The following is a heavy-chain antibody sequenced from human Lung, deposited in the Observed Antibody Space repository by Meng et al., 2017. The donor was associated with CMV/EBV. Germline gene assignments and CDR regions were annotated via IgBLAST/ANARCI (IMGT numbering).Heavy chain of an antibody. Sequence: GESLKISCAASGFTFSSYGMHWVRQAPGKGLEWVAFIRYDGSNKYYADSVKGRFTISRDNSKNTLYLQMNSLRAEDTAVYYCAKDSSHGSRTNYWGQGTXVTVSS. CDR3: AKDSSHGSRTNY. V-gene: IGHV3-30*02. CDR1: GFTFSSYG. J-gene: IGHJ4*02. CDR2: IRYDGSNK. D-gene: IGHD3-10*01.